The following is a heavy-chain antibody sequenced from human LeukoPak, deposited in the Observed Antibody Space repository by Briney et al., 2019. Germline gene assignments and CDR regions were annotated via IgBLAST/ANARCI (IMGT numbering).Heavy chain of an antibody. Sequence: GGSLRLSCAASGFTFSNFAMSWVRQAPGKGLECVSLISANGGATYYADSVKGRFTISRDNSKSTLYLQMNSLRADDTAVYYCAKASGSPYYFDYWGQGTMVTVSS. CDR2: ISANGGAT. D-gene: IGHD3-10*01. CDR3: AKASGSPYYFDY. CDR1: GFTFSNFA. V-gene: IGHV3-23*01. J-gene: IGHJ4*02.